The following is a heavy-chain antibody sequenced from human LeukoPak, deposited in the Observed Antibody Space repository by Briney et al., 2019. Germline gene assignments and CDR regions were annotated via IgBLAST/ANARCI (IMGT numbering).Heavy chain of an antibody. CDR2: INPNSGGT. V-gene: IGHV1-2*06. CDR1: GYTFTGYY. J-gene: IGHJ4*02. Sequence: ASVKVSCKASGYTFTGYYMHWVRQAPGQGLEWMGRINPNSGGTNYAQKFQGRVTVTRDTSISTAYMELSRLRSDDTAVYYCARVLPSYNWNYYYFDYWGQGTLVTVSS. D-gene: IGHD1-7*01. CDR3: ARVLPSYNWNYYYFDY.